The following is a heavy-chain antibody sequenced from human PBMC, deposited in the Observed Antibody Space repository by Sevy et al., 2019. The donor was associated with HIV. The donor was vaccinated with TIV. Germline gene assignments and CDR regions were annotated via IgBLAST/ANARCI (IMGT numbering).Heavy chain of an antibody. J-gene: IGHJ5*02. CDR1: GYTFTGYY. V-gene: IGHV1-2*02. D-gene: IGHD2-15*01. CDR2: INPNSGGT. Sequence: ASVKVSCKASGYTFTGYYMHWVRQAHGQGLEWMGWINPNSGGTNYAQKFQGRITMTRDTSISTAYMELSRLRSDDTAVYYCAKERVYCSGGSCKPGGWFDPWGQGTLVTVSS. CDR3: AKERVYCSGGSCKPGGWFDP.